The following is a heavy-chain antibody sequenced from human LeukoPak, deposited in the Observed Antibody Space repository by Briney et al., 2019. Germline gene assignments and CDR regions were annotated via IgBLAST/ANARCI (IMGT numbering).Heavy chain of an antibody. V-gene: IGHV4-39*01. CDR1: GGSISSSSYY. CDR2: IYYSGST. CDR3: ARHSGRGSGPVGPLPDAFDI. D-gene: IGHD3-10*01. J-gene: IGHJ3*02. Sequence: SETLSLTCTVSGGSISSSSYYWGWIRQPPGKGLEWIGSIYYSGSTHYNPSLKSRVTISVDTSKNQFSLKLSSVTAADTAVYYCARHSGRGSGPVGPLPDAFDIWGQGTMVTVSS.